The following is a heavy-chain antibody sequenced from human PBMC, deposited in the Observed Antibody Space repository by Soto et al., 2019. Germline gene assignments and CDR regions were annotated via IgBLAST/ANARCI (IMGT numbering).Heavy chain of an antibody. Sequence: GGSLRLSCAASGFKFSNYAMSWARQAPGKGLEWVSLISATGGGTYYADSVKGRFTISRDNSHNTLYLQVHSLTAEDTAVYYCAKDRRAGGNSAFYFDFWGQGAQVTVSS. V-gene: IGHV3-23*01. CDR3: AKDRRAGGNSAFYFDF. D-gene: IGHD3-16*01. J-gene: IGHJ4*02. CDR1: GFKFSNYA. CDR2: ISATGGGT.